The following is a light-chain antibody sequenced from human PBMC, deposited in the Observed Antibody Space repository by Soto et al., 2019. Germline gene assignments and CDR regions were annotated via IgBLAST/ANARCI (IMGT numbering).Light chain of an antibody. J-gene: IGLJ3*02. CDR2: EVT. V-gene: IGLV2-8*01. Sequence: QSVLTQPPPASGSPGQSVTISCTGTSSDVGGYNYVSWYQQYPGRAPKLMIYEVTKRPSGVPDRFSGSKSGNTASPTVSGLQAEDEADYYCSSYAASNNFYFVFGGGTKLTVL. CDR1: SSDVGGYNY. CDR3: SSYAASNNFYFV.